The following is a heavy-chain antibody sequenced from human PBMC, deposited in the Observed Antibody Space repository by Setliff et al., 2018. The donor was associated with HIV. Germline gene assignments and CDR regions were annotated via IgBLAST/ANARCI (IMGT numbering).Heavy chain of an antibody. CDR1: GDSLSSGDYY. V-gene: IGHV4-30-4*08. J-gene: IGHJ4*02. CDR2: VYHTGAT. Sequence: SETLSLTCTVSGDSLSSGDYYWSWIRQPPGRGLEWVGYVYHTGATYYNPSLRSRLTLSVDTSTNQFSLRLSSLTAADTAVYYCARGNTGFNYWGRGSLVTVTS. CDR3: ARGNTGFNY.